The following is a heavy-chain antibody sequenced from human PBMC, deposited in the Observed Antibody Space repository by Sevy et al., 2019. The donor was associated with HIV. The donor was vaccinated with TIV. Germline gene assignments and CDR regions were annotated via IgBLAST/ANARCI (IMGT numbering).Heavy chain of an antibody. CDR3: ARGYAYSSSWPYYYYGMDV. J-gene: IGHJ6*02. D-gene: IGHD6-13*01. Sequence: GGCLRLSCAASGFTFSSYEMNWVRQAPGKGLEWVSYISSSGSTIYYADSVKGRFTISRDNAKNSLYLQMNSLRAEDTAVYYCARGYAYSSSWPYYYYGMDVWGQGTTVTVSS. V-gene: IGHV3-48*03. CDR2: ISSSGSTI. CDR1: GFTFSSYE.